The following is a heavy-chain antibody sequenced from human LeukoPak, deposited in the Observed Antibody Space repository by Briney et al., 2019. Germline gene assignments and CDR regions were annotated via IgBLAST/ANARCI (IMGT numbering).Heavy chain of an antibody. V-gene: IGHV1-8*03. J-gene: IGHJ4*02. D-gene: IGHD5-12*01. CDR1: GYTFTSYD. CDR2: MNPNSGNT. CDR3: ARVVSGYDPD. Sequence: ASVKVSCKASGYTFTSYDINWVRQATGQGLEWMGLMNPNSGNTGYAQKFQGRVTITRNNSISTAYMELSSLRSEDTAMYYCARVVSGYDPDWGQGTLVTVSS.